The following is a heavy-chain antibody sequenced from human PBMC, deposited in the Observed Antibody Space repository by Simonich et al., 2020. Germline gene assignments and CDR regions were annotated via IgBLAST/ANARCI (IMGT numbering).Heavy chain of an antibody. D-gene: IGHD6-6*01. V-gene: IGHV3-7*01. CDR2: IKKDGSEK. CDR3: AREGIAARDAFDI. J-gene: IGHJ3*02. CDR1: GFTFSSYW. Sequence: EVQLVESGGGLVQPGGSLRLSCAASGFTFSSYWMSWVRQAPGKGLEWVDNIKKDGSEKYYVDSVKGRFTISRDNAKNSLYLQMNSLRAEDTAVYYCAREGIAARDAFDIWGQGTMVTVSS.